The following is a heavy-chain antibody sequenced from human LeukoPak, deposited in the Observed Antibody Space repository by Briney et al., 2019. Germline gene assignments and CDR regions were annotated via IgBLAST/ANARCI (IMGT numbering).Heavy chain of an antibody. CDR1: GGSFSGYY. V-gene: IGHV4-34*01. Sequence: SETLSLTCAVYGGSFSGYYWSWIRQPPGKGLEWIGEINHSGSTNYNPSLKSRVTISVDTSKNQFSLKLSSVTAADTAVYYCARRSVRFLEWLSHFDYWGQGTLVTVSS. D-gene: IGHD3-3*01. CDR3: ARRSVRFLEWLSHFDY. CDR2: INHSGST. J-gene: IGHJ4*02.